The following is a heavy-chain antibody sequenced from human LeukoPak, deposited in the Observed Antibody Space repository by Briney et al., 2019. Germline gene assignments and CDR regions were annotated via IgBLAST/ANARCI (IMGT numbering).Heavy chain of an antibody. CDR1: GGSISSYY. CDR2: IYYSGST. J-gene: IGHJ4*02. Sequence: SETLSLTCTVSGGSISSYYWSWIRQPPGKGLEWIGYIYYSGSTNYNPSLKSRVTISVDTSKNQFSLKLSSVTAADTAVYYCGRDTAGYFDYWGQGTLVTVSS. V-gene: IGHV4-59*01. CDR3: GRDTAGYFDY.